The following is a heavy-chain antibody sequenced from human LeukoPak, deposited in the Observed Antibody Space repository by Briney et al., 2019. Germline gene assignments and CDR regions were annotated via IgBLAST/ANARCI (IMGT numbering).Heavy chain of an antibody. CDR1: GFTVSANY. D-gene: IGHD1-14*01. Sequence: GGSLRLSCAASGFTVSANYMSWVRQAPGKGLEWVSVIYSGGSTYYADSVKGRFTISRHNSHNTVYLQMNSLTAGGTAVYYCARATTVQMAPSYFDYWGQGTLVSVSS. CDR2: IYSGGST. CDR3: ARATTVQMAPSYFDY. V-gene: IGHV3-53*01. J-gene: IGHJ4*02.